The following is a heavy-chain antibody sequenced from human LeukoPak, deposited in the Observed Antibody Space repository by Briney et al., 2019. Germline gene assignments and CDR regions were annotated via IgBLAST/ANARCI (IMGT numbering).Heavy chain of an antibody. J-gene: IGHJ4*02. CDR3: ARGSRGGSYNFDY. Sequence: SETLSLTCTVSGGSINTYYWTWIRQPPGMGLEWIGYIYYSGSTNYNPPLKSRVTISIDTSKNQFSLGLTSVTPADTAVYYCARGSRGGSYNFDYWGQGTLVTVSS. V-gene: IGHV4-59*01. CDR2: IYYSGST. CDR1: GGSINTYY. D-gene: IGHD1-26*01.